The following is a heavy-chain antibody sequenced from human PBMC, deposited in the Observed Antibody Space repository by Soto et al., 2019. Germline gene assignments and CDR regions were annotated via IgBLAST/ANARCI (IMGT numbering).Heavy chain of an antibody. V-gene: IGHV4-30-4*01. D-gene: IGHD4-17*01. CDR1: GGSISEDDYY. CDR2: IYYNGNT. J-gene: IGHJ6*02. CDR3: ARATTVTSSFFFYALDV. Sequence: QVQLHESGPGLVKPSQTLSLTCTVSGGSISEDDYYWNWIRQSPGKGLEWIGHIYYNGNTYYNPSLKRRLTMSLEPSQNQFSLHLTSVIAADSAFYFCARATTVTSSFFFYALDVWGQGTTVTVSS.